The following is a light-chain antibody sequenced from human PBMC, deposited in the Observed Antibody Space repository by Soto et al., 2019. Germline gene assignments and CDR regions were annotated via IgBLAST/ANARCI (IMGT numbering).Light chain of an antibody. CDR1: SSDVGSYDV. Sequence: QSVLTQPASVSGSPEQSITISCTGTSSDVGSYDVVSWYQQHPGKAPKLLIYEVSERPSGSSDRFSGSKSGNTASLTISGLQAEDEADYYCCSYARSVTYVFGTGTKLTVL. CDR2: EVS. CDR3: CSYARSVTYV. V-gene: IGLV2-23*02. J-gene: IGLJ1*01.